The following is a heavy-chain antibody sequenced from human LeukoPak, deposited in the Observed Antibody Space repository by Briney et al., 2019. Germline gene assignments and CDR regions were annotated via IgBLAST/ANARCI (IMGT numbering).Heavy chain of an antibody. D-gene: IGHD4-17*01. J-gene: IGHJ4*02. CDR1: GFTFSSYW. V-gene: IGHV3-74*01. CDR3: ARGHYGFAS. Sequence: LGGSLRLSCAASGFTFSSYWMHWVRQAPGKGLMWVSRINEDGSITTYADSVKGRFTISRDNAKNTLYLQMNSLRAEDTAVYYCARGHYGFASWGQGTLATVSS. CDR2: INEDGSIT.